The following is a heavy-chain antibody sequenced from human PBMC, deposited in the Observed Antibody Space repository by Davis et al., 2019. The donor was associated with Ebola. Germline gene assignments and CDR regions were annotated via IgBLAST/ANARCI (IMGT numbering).Heavy chain of an antibody. CDR2: IRSKANSYAT. Sequence: GESLKISCAASGFTFSGSAMHWARQASGKGLAWVGRIRSKANSYATAYAASVKGRFTISRDDSKNTAYLQMNSLKTEDTAVYYCTTATTRRDDYWGQGTLVTVSS. D-gene: IGHD4-17*01. CDR3: TTATTRRDDY. J-gene: IGHJ4*02. V-gene: IGHV3-73*01. CDR1: GFTFSGSA.